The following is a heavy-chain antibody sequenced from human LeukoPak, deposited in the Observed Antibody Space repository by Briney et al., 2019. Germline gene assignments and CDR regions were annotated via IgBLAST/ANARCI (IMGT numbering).Heavy chain of an antibody. D-gene: IGHD4-11*01. V-gene: IGHV4-59*01. CDR3: ARERGGDYSDAFDV. CDR2: IYYSGST. CDR1: GDSINNYY. Sequence: PSETLSLTCTVSGDSINNYYWSWIRRPPGKGLEWIGYIYYSGSTSYNPSLKSRVTISVDTSKNQFSLKLSSVTAADTAVYYCARERGGDYSDAFDVWGQGTMVTVSS. J-gene: IGHJ3*01.